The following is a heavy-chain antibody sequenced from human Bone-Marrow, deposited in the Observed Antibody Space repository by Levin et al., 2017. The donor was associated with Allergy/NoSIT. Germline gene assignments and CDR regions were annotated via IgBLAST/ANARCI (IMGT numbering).Heavy chain of an antibody. CDR2: ISWNSGKI. CDR1: GFTFDDYA. D-gene: IGHD5-12*01. CDR3: AKTRGFSFGIDAFDM. Sequence: GGSLRLSCAASGFTFDDYAMHWVRQTPGRGLEWVSGISWNSGKIGYGDSMKGRFTISRDNAKSSLYLQMNSLRVEDTALYYCAKTRGFSFGIDAFDMWGQGTMVTVSS. V-gene: IGHV3-9*01. J-gene: IGHJ3*02.